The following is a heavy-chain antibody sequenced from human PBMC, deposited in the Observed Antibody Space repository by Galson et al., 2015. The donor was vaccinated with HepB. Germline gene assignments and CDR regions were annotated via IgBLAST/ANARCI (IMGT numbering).Heavy chain of an antibody. CDR2: IYPGDSDT. Sequence: QSGAEVKKPGESLKISCKGSGYSFSDHWIGWVRQMPGKGLEWMGIIYPGDSDTTYSPSFQGQVTISADKSISTAHLQWSSLKASDTAIYYCARLVAKQHVPISHWGQGSLVTVSS. J-gene: IGHJ4*02. V-gene: IGHV5-51*01. CDR1: GYSFSDHW. CDR3: ARLVAKQHVPISH. D-gene: IGHD6-6*01.